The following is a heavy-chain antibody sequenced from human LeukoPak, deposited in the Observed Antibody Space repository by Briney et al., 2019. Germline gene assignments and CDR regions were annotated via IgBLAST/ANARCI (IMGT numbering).Heavy chain of an antibody. CDR2: INSDGSSA. D-gene: IGHD3-3*01. CDR1: GFTFSSYW. J-gene: IGHJ4*02. V-gene: IGHV3-74*01. Sequence: AGGSLRLSCAASGFTFSSYWMHWVRQAPGKGLVWVSRINSDGSSASYADSVKGRFTISRDNVKNTLYLQMNSLRAEDTAVYYCARGDDFWSGYYWPFDYWGQGTLVTVSS. CDR3: ARGDDFWSGYYWPFDY.